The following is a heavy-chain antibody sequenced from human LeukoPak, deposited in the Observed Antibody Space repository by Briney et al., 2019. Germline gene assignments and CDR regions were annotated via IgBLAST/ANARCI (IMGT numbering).Heavy chain of an antibody. CDR3: ARLRSVGQLADYFDY. V-gene: IGHV4-39*01. CDR1: GGSISSSSYY. Sequence: PSETLSLTXTVSGGSISSSSYYWGWIRQPPGKGLEWIGSIYYSGSTYYNPSLKSRVTISVDTSKNQFSLKLSSVTAADTAVYYCARLRSVGQLADYFDYWGQGTLVTVSS. D-gene: IGHD6-13*01. J-gene: IGHJ4*02. CDR2: IYYSGST.